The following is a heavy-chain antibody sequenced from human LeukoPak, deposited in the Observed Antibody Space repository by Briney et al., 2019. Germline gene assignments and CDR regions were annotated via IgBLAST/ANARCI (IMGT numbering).Heavy chain of an antibody. J-gene: IGHJ4*02. V-gene: IGHV3-30*18. CDR1: GFTFSTDA. CDR2: ISYDGGST. CDR3: AKIEGSSSYYFDY. Sequence: PRRSLRLSCAASGFTFSTDAMQRVRQAPGKGLEWVAIISYDGGSTSYADSVKGRFTISRDNSKNTLYLQMSSLRTEDTAVYYCAKIEGSSSYYFDYWGQGTLVTVSS. D-gene: IGHD6-6*01.